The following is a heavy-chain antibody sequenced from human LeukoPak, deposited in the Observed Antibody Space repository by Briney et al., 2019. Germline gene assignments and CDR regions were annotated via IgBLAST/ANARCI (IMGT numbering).Heavy chain of an antibody. CDR2: ISYDGSNK. D-gene: IGHD3-22*01. Sequence: GRSLRLSCAASGFTFSSYGMHWVRQAPGKGLEWVAVISYDGSNKYYADSVKGRFTISRDNSKNTLYLQMNSLRAEDTAVYYCAKEDRYYYGSSGYQNWFDPWGQGTLVTVSS. CDR1: GFTFSSYG. J-gene: IGHJ5*02. V-gene: IGHV3-30*18. CDR3: AKEDRYYYGSSGYQNWFDP.